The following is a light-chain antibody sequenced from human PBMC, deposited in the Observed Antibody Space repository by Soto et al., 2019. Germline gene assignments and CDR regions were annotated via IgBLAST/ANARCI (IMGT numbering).Light chain of an antibody. CDR3: CSYAGSSTYV. J-gene: IGLJ1*01. Sequence: QSVLTQPASVSGSCGQSITISCTGTRSDVGSYNLVSWYQQHPGKATKLMIYEVSKRPSGVSNRFSGSRSGNTASLTISGLQAEDEADYYCCSYAGSSTYVFGTGTKVTVL. CDR2: EVS. CDR1: RSDVGSYNL. V-gene: IGLV2-23*02.